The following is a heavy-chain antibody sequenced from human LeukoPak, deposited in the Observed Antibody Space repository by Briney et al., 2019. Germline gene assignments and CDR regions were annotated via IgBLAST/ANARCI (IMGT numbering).Heavy chain of an antibody. Sequence: GGSLRLSCAASGVTFYDYGMSWVRHAPGKGGEWGSGINWNGGSTDYADSVKGRFTISRDNAKNSLYLQMNSLRAEGTALYHCARGRGSGSYYMGFDYWGQGTLVTVSS. CDR3: ARGRGSGSYYMGFDY. V-gene: IGHV3-20*01. J-gene: IGHJ4*02. CDR1: GVTFYDYG. D-gene: IGHD3-10*01. CDR2: INWNGGST.